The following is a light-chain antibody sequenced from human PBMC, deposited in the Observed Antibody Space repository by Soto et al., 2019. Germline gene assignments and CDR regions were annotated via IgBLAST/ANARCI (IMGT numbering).Light chain of an antibody. J-gene: IGLJ2*01. V-gene: IGLV2-14*01. CDR3: CSYASSGTYVV. Sequence: QSVLTQPASVSGSPGQSITISCTGTSSDVGGYNYVSWYQQHPGKAPKLMIYEGTKRPSGVSNRFSGSRSGNTASLTISGLQAEDEADYYCCSYASSGTYVVFGGGTK. CDR1: SSDVGGYNY. CDR2: EGT.